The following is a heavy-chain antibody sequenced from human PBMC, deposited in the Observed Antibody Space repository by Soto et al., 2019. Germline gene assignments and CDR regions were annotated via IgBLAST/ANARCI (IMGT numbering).Heavy chain of an antibody. CDR3: ARDSAHKGFDP. D-gene: IGHD2-21*01. J-gene: IGHJ5*02. CDR2: IYHSGTT. Sequence: SETLSLTCAVSGDSIAGGGYSWNWIRQPPGKGLEWIGYIYHSGTTFYNPSLKSRVTISVDTSKNQFSMKLSSVTAADTAVYYCARDSAHKGFDPWGQGTLVTVSS. CDR1: GDSIAGGGYS. V-gene: IGHV4-30-2*05.